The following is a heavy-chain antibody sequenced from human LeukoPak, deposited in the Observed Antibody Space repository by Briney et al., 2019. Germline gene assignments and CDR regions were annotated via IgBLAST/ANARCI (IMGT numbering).Heavy chain of an antibody. J-gene: IGHJ3*01. CDR3: ARGGIVAAGIINNHDAFDV. Sequence: ASVKVSCKASGYTFIRYGLSWVRQAPGQGLEWMGGIIPIFGTAHYAQKFQGRVTITADESTSTAYMELSSLRSEDTAVYYCARGGIVAAGIINNHDAFDVWGLGTMVTVSS. CDR1: GYTFIRYG. V-gene: IGHV1-69*13. CDR2: IIPIFGTA. D-gene: IGHD6-13*01.